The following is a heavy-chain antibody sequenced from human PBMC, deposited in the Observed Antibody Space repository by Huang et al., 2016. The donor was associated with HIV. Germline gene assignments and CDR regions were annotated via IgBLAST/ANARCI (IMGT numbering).Heavy chain of an antibody. J-gene: IGHJ4*02. Sequence: QVQLVQSGAEVKKPGASVKVSCKASGYTFTGYYMHWVRQAPGQGLEGMGWINPNSGGTNHAQKFQGRVTMTRDTSISTAYMELSRLRSDDTAVYYCARDPAPYDFWSGYYTYYFDYWGQGTLVTVSS. V-gene: IGHV1-2*02. CDR1: GYTFTGYY. D-gene: IGHD3-3*01. CDR2: INPNSGGT. CDR3: ARDPAPYDFWSGYYTYYFDY.